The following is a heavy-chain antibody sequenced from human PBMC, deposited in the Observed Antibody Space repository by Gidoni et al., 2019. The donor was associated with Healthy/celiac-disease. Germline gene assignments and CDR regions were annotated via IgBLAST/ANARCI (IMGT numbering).Heavy chain of an antibody. D-gene: IGHD2-15*01. V-gene: IGHV3-23*01. CDR3: AKWDCSGGSCYPPYFQH. Sequence: EVQLLESGGGLVQPGGSLKLSCAASGFTLSSYAMSWVRQAPGKGLEWVSAISGSGGSTYYADSVKGRFTISRDNSKNTLYLQMNSLRAEDTAVYYCAKWDCSGGSCYPPYFQHWGQGTLVTVSS. J-gene: IGHJ1*01. CDR2: ISGSGGST. CDR1: GFTLSSYA.